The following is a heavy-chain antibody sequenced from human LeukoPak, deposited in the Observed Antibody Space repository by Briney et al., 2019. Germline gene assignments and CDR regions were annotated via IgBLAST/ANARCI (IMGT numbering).Heavy chain of an antibody. V-gene: IGHV3-48*01. CDR1: GFTFSNYG. CDR3: ARGGAARPDY. D-gene: IGHD6-6*01. CDR2: ISGSSSSI. J-gene: IGHJ4*02. Sequence: PGGSLRLSCAASGFTFSNYGMDWVRQAPGKGLEWVSYISGSSSSIYYADSVKGRFTISRDNAKNSLFLQMNSLRAEDTAVYYCARGGAARPDYWGQGTLVTVSS.